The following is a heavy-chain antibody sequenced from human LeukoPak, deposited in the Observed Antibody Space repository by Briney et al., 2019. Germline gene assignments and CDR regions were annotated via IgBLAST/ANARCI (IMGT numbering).Heavy chain of an antibody. CDR2: IYYSGST. Sequence: SETLSLTCTVSGGSISSGDYYWSWIRQPPGKGLEWIGYIYYSGSTYYNPSLKSRVTISVDTSKNQFSLKLSSVTAADTAVYYCARDTRYYYYPPVWGQGTTVTVSS. V-gene: IGHV4-30-4*01. D-gene: IGHD3-10*01. J-gene: IGHJ6*02. CDR1: GGSISSGDYY. CDR3: ARDTRYYYYPPV.